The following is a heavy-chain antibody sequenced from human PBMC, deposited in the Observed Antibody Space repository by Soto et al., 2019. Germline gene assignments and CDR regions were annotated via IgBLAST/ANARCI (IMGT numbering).Heavy chain of an antibody. CDR3: AREGPGAYYYDSSGYYSGNWFDP. J-gene: IGHJ5*02. D-gene: IGHD3-22*01. V-gene: IGHV1-8*01. CDR1: GYTFTSYD. Sequence: GASVKVSCKASGYTFTSYDINWVRQATGQGLEWMGWMNPNSGNTGYAQKFQGRVTMTRNTSISTAYMELSSLRSEDTAVYYCAREGPGAYYYDSSGYYSGNWFDPWGQGTLVTVSS. CDR2: MNPNSGNT.